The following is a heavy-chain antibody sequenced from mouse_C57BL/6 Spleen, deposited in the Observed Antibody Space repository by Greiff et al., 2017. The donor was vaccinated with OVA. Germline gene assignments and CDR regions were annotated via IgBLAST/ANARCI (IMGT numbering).Heavy chain of an antibody. D-gene: IGHD3-2*02. Sequence: EVKLVESGGGLVKPGGSLKLSCAASGFTFSDYGMHWVRQAPEKGLAWVAYISSGSSTIYSADTVQGRLPISSDNAKNTLFLQMTSLRSEYTAMYYGAKWDSSGWFAYWGQGTLVTVSA. V-gene: IGHV5-17*01. CDR3: AKWDSSGWFAY. CDR2: ISSGSSTI. CDR1: GFTFSDYG. J-gene: IGHJ3*01.